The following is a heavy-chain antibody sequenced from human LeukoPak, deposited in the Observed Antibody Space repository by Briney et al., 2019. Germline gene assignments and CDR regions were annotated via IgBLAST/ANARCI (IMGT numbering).Heavy chain of an antibody. Sequence: PGGSLRLSCAASGFTVSSNYMSWVRQAPGKGLEWVSVIYSGGSTYYADSVKGRFTISRDNSKNTLYLQMNSLRAEDTAVYYCAREVLTQAIYSGYNAFEIWGQGTMVTVSS. CDR1: GFTVSSNY. D-gene: IGHD5-12*01. J-gene: IGHJ3*02. V-gene: IGHV3-66*01. CDR3: AREVLTQAIYSGYNAFEI. CDR2: IYSGGST.